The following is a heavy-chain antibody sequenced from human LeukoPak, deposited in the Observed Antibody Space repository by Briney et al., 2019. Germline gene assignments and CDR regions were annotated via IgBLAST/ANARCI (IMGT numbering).Heavy chain of an antibody. CDR2: ISAYNGNT. D-gene: IGHD1-20*01. J-gene: IGHJ4*02. V-gene: IGHV1-18*01. Sequence: GASVKVSCRASGYTFTSYGISWVRQAPGQGLEWMGWISAYNGNTNYAQKLQGRVTMTTDKSTSTAYMELRSLRSYDTAVYYCARDWEPFDNWNPRRFDYWGQGTLVTVSS. CDR1: GYTFTSYG. CDR3: ARDWEPFDNWNPRRFDY.